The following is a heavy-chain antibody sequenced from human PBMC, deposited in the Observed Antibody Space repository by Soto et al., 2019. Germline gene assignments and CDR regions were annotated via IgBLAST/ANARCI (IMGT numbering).Heavy chain of an antibody. J-gene: IGHJ6*02. Sequence: PGGSLRLSCAASGFTFSSYGMHWVRQAPGKGLEWVAVISYDGSNKYYADSVKGRYTISRDNSKNTLYLQMNSLRAEDTAVYYCAKQAASLGSGSDHDYYYYHGMDVWGQGTTVTVSS. D-gene: IGHD3-10*01. CDR2: ISYDGSNK. V-gene: IGHV3-30*18. CDR3: AKQAASLGSGSDHDYYYYHGMDV. CDR1: GFTFSSYG.